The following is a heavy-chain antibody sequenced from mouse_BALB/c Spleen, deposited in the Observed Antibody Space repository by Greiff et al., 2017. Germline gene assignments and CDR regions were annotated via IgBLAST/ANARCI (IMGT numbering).Heavy chain of an antibody. J-gene: IGHJ4*01. Sequence: VQLQQSGAELVRPGALVKLSCTASGFTIKDYYMHWVEQRPEQGLEWIGWIDPENGNTIYDPKFQGKASITADTSSNTAYLQLSSLTSEDTAVYYCAATTGNDAMDYWGQGTSVTVSS. V-gene: IGHV14-1*02. CDR3: AATTGNDAMDY. D-gene: IGHD1-1*01. CDR2: IDPENGNT. CDR1: GFTIKDYY.